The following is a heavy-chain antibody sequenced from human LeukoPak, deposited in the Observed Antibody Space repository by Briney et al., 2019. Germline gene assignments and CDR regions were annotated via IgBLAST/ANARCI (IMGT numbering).Heavy chain of an antibody. CDR2: ISSSSSYI. CDR1: GFIFSSYS. J-gene: IGHJ4*02. D-gene: IGHD4-17*01. CDR3: ARATDGDYVPY. Sequence: GGSLRLSCTASGFIFSSYSMNWVRQAPGKGLEWVSSISSSSSYIYYADSVKGRFTISRDNAKNSLYLQMNSLRAEDTAVYYCARATDGDYVPYWGQGTLVTVSS. V-gene: IGHV3-21*01.